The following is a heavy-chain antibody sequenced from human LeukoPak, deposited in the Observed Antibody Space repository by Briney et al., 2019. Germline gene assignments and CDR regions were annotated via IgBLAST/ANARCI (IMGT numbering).Heavy chain of an antibody. CDR1: GVSFNSFY. D-gene: IGHD6-19*01. Sequence: PGGSLRLSCTVPGVSFNSFYMNWVRQAPGKGLEWISYIDTQSQTVYYADSMRGRFTISRDNAKNSLYLQINSLRDEDTALYYCAGGGDSGWAIDNWGQGTLVIVSS. CDR3: AGGGDSGWAIDN. J-gene: IGHJ4*02. CDR2: IDTQSQTV. V-gene: IGHV3-48*02.